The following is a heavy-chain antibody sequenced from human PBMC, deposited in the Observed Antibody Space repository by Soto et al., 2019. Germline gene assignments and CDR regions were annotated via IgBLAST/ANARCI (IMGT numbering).Heavy chain of an antibody. CDR2: INHRGST. Sequence: QVQLQQWGAGLLKPSETLSLTCAVYGGSFSGYYWSWIRQPPGKGLEWIGEINHRGSTDYNTSLMIRVTISVDTSKNQFSLKLSSVTAADTAVYYCARGVQVTVNSYYYYMDVWGKGTTVTVS. CDR3: ARGVQVTVNSYYYYMDV. CDR1: GGSFSGYY. J-gene: IGHJ6*03. D-gene: IGHD4-17*01. V-gene: IGHV4-34*01.